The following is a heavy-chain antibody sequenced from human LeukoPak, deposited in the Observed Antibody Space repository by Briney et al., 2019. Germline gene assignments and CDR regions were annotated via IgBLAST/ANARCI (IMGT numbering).Heavy chain of an antibody. V-gene: IGHV3-23*01. J-gene: IGHJ4*02. CDR2: ISGSGGST. CDR3: AKGPTGGDIVVVPAAIRVPYFDY. Sequence: GSLRLSCAASGFTFSSYAMSWVRQAPGKGLEWVSAISGSGGSTYYADSVKGRFTISRDNSKNTLYLQMNSLRAEDTAVYYCAKGPTGGDIVVVPAAIRVPYFDYWGQGTLVTVSS. D-gene: IGHD2-2*01. CDR1: GFTFSSYA.